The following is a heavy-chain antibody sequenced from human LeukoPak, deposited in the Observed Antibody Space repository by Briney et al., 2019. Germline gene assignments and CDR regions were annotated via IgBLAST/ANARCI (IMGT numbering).Heavy chain of an antibody. CDR2: IWHDGSNK. D-gene: IGHD1-26*01. CDR1: GFPFSNYG. CDR3: ARQRENFSLDY. Sequence: GGSLRLSCAASGFPFSNYGMHWVRQAPGKGLEWVAIIWHDGSNKDYADSVKGRFTISRDNSKDTVYLQMNSLRAEDTAVYFCARQRENFSLDYWGQGTLVTVSS. V-gene: IGHV3-33*01. J-gene: IGHJ4*02.